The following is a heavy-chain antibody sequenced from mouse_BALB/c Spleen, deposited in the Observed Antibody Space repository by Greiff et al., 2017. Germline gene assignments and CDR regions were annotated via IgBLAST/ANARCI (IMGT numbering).Heavy chain of an antibody. CDR3: ARDWGYWYFDV. CDR2: INSNGGST. Sequence: EVKLVESGGGLVQPGGSLKLSCAASGFTFSSYGMSWVRQTPDKRLELVATINSNGGSTYYPDSVKGRFTISRDNAKNTLYLQMSSLKSEDTAMYDCARDWGYWYFDVWGAGTTVTVSS. CDR1: GFTFSSYG. J-gene: IGHJ1*01. V-gene: IGHV5-6-3*01.